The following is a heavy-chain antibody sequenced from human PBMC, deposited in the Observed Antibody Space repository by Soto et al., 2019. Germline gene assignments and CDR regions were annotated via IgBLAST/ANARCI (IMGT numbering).Heavy chain of an antibody. D-gene: IGHD5-12*01. Sequence: QVQLVESGGGVVQPGRSLRLSCAASGFTFSSYGMHWVRQAPGKGLEWVAVISYDGSNKYYADSVKGRFTISRDNSKNTLYLQMNSLRAEDTAVYYCAKDQGYSGYDFYYYGMDVWGQGTTVTVSS. CDR2: ISYDGSNK. CDR1: GFTFSSYG. CDR3: AKDQGYSGYDFYYYGMDV. V-gene: IGHV3-30*18. J-gene: IGHJ6*02.